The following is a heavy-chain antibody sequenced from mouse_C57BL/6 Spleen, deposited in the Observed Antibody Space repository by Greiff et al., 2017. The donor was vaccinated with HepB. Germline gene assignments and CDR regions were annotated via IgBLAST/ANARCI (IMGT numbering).Heavy chain of an antibody. J-gene: IGHJ2*01. CDR3: ARDYYGSQYYFDY. D-gene: IGHD1-1*01. Sequence: QVQLQQPGAELVKPGASVKLSCKASGYTFTSYWMHWVKQRPEQGLEWIGMIHPNSGSTNYNEKFKSKATLTVDKSSSTAYMQLSSLTSEDSAVYYCARDYYGSQYYFDYWGQGTTLTVSS. CDR2: IHPNSGST. V-gene: IGHV1-64*01. CDR1: GYTFTSYW.